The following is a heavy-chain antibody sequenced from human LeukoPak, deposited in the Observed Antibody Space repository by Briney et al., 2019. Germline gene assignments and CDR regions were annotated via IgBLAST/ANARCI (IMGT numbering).Heavy chain of an antibody. Sequence: PGGSLRLSCAASGFTFSSYGMHWVRQAPGKGLEWVAVIWYDGSNKYYADSVKGRFTISRDNSKNTLYLQMNSLRAEDTAVYYCAKDQRQSIAVAGTDYWGQGTLVTVFS. J-gene: IGHJ4*02. CDR1: GFTFSSYG. D-gene: IGHD6-19*01. CDR2: IWYDGSNK. CDR3: AKDQRQSIAVAGTDY. V-gene: IGHV3-33*06.